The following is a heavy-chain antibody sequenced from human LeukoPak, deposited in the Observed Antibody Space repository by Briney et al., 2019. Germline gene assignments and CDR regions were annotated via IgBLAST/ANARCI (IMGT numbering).Heavy chain of an antibody. CDR1: GGSISSYY. J-gene: IGHJ6*02. Sequence: KPSETLSLTCTVSGGSISSYYWSWIRQPPGKGLEWIGHIYGSGSTNYNPSLKSRVTISVDTSKNQFSLRLSSVTAADTAVYYCARGMVRGVHGPYSYYYGMDVWGQGTTVTVSS. CDR3: ARGMVRGVHGPYSYYYGMDV. CDR2: IYGSGST. D-gene: IGHD3-10*01. V-gene: IGHV4-59*12.